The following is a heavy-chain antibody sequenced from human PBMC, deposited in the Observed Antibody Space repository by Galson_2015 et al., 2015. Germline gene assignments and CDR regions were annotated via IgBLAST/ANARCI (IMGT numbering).Heavy chain of an antibody. Sequence: SVKVSCKASGNGFPTYVITWLRQAPGQGLEWMGAINPSGGNTIYAQKFQGRVTMTRDTSTSVVYMELSSQTSEDAAVYYCATRRPCSSGTCYGLDVWGQGTTVTVSS. CDR3: ATRRPCSSGTCYGLDV. V-gene: IGHV1-46*01. CDR2: INPSGGNT. J-gene: IGHJ6*02. D-gene: IGHD6-19*01. CDR1: GNGFPTYV.